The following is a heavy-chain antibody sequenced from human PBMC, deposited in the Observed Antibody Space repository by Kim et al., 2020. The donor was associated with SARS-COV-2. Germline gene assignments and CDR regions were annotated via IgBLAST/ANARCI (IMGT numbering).Heavy chain of an antibody. Sequence: SDGSNKYYAHSVKGRFTISRDNSKTMLYLQMNSLRAEDTAVYYCANFESWGQGTLVTVSS. CDR2: SDGSNK. CDR3: ANFES. V-gene: IGHV3-33*06. J-gene: IGHJ4*02.